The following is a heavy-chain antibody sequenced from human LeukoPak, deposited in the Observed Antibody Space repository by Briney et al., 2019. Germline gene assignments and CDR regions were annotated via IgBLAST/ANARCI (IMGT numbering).Heavy chain of an antibody. CDR2: ISYDGNKK. V-gene: IGHV3-30*09. CDR3: ARSERGYSFGYVTFDN. D-gene: IGHD5-18*01. Sequence: GGSLRLSCAASGFTFSSYAMHWVRQAPGTGLEWVALISYDGNKKNYAASVEGRFAISRDNSKNTLYPQMNSLRAEDTAVYYCARSERGYSFGYVTFDNWGRGTLVTVSS. CDR1: GFTFSSYA. J-gene: IGHJ4*02.